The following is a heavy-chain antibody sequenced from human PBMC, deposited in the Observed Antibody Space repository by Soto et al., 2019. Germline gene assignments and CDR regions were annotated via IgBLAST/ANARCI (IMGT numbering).Heavy chain of an antibody. CDR1: GYAFSRYG. V-gene: IGHV1-18*01. D-gene: IGHD2-15*01. CDR3: AREGYCSSGSCAFYAHDYVGMDV. Sequence: QVQLVQSGPEVKKPGASVTVSCKASGYAFSRYGISWVRQAPGKGLEWMGWMSTDNENTHSAQKFQGRVTMTRDTFTNTQYMDLRSLTSDATAVYYWAREGYCSSGSCAFYAHDYVGMDVWGQGTAVTVSS. J-gene: IGHJ6*02. CDR2: MSTDNENT.